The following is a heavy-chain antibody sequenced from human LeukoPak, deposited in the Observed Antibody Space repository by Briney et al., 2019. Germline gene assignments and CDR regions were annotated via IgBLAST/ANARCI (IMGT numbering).Heavy chain of an antibody. CDR1: GFTFSSYG. CDR2: IRFDGSNK. Sequence: PGGSLRLSCAASGFTFSSYGMHWVRQAPGKGLEWVAFIRFDGSNKYYADSVKGRFTISRDNSKNTLYLQMNSLRAEDTAVYYCARDGYSSGWYGRFDYWGQGTLVTVSS. V-gene: IGHV3-30*02. D-gene: IGHD6-19*01. CDR3: ARDGYSSGWYGRFDY. J-gene: IGHJ4*02.